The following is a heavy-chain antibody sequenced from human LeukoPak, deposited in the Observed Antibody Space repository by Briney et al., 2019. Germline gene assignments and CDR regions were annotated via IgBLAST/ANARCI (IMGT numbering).Heavy chain of an antibody. V-gene: IGHV4-38-2*01. Sequence: SETLSLTCVVSGYSISSGYYWGWIRQPPGKGLEWIATIHHSGSTYYSPSLKSRVTISVDTSKNQFSLKLSSVTAADTALYYFARLRDLYNWFDPWGQGNLVIVS. CDR2: IHHSGST. CDR3: ARLRDLYNWFDP. J-gene: IGHJ5*02. CDR1: GYSISSGYY. D-gene: IGHD5-24*01.